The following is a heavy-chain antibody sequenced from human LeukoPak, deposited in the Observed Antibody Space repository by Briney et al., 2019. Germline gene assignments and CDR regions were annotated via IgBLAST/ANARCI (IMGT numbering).Heavy chain of an antibody. CDR3: ARGRPYYDTSGPPTPYFDY. J-gene: IGHJ4*02. CDR2: ISSSGSYL. CDR1: GFTFSSNG. D-gene: IGHD3-22*01. V-gene: IGHV3-21*05. Sequence: GGSLRLSCAASGFTFSSNGMNWVRQAPGKGLEWVSYISSSGSYLYYADSLKGRITISRDNAKNSLYLQMNTLRAEDTAVYYCARGRPYYDTSGPPTPYFDYWGQGSLVTVSS.